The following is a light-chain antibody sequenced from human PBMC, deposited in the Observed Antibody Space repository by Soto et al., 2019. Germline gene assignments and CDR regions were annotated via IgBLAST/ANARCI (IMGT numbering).Light chain of an antibody. CDR2: VNN. J-gene: IGLJ3*02. Sequence: QSVLTQPPSVSGAPGQRVTISCTGSSSNIGAAYDVHWYQQFPGTAPKLLIYVNNNRPSGVPDRFSGSKSGTSASLAITGLQAEDEADYYCQSYDGSLSGWVFGGGTKLTVL. CDR3: QSYDGSLSGWV. CDR1: SSNIGAAYD. V-gene: IGLV1-40*01.